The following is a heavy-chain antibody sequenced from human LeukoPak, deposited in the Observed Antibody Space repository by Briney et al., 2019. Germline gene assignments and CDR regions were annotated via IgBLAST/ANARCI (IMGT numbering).Heavy chain of an antibody. CDR3: AREGGSGTYSVFDY. CDR2: TYYRYKWYN. CDR1: GDIVSSNSAS. Sequence: SQTPSLTCAISGDIVSSNSASCNWIRQSPSSGRGWLGMTYYRYKWYNYYAVSVKGRITINPDTSKNQFSMQLNSVTPEDTAVYYCAREGGSGTYSVFDYWGQGTLVTVSS. V-gene: IGHV6-1*01. J-gene: IGHJ4*02. D-gene: IGHD1-26*01.